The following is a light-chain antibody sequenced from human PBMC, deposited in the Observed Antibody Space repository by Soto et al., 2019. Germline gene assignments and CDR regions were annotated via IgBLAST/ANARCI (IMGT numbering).Light chain of an antibody. CDR3: QQYIRRPLS. J-gene: IGKJ5*01. Sequence: EIVMTQSPATLSVSPGESATLSCRASQSVSSNLAWYQQKPGQAPRLLIFAASARATGVPARFSGRGSGTEFTLTISGLQAEDFAVYFCQQYIRRPLSFGQGTRLEIK. V-gene: IGKV3-15*01. CDR2: AAS. CDR1: QSVSSN.